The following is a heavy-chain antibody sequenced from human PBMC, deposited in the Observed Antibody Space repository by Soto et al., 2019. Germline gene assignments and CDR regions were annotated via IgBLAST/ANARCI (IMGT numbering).Heavy chain of an antibody. J-gene: IGHJ5*02. CDR1: GGSISSSSYY. CDR3: ARQLMATVTRWFDP. CDR2: IYYTGST. V-gene: IGHV4-39*01. D-gene: IGHD4-17*01. Sequence: SETLSLTCTVSGGSISSSSYYWGWIRQPPGKGLECIGTIYYTGSTYYNPSLKSRVTISVDTSKNQFSLKLSSVTAADTAVYYGARQLMATVTRWFDPWGQGTLVX.